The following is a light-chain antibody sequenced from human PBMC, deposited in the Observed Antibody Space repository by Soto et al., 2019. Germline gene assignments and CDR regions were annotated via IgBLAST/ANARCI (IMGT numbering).Light chain of an antibody. CDR2: AAS. Sequence: DIQMIQSPSSLSASVGGTVTITCRTSQSISSNLNWYQHKAGEAPKLLIYAASSLQSGVPSRFSGSGSGTHFTLTISSLPPEDFATYYCQQSYDNLTFGPGTKVDIK. V-gene: IGKV1-39*01. CDR1: QSISSN. CDR3: QQSYDNLT. J-gene: IGKJ3*01.